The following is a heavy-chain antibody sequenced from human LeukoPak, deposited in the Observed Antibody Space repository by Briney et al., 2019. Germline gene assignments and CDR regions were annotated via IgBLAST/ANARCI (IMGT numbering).Heavy chain of an antibody. V-gene: IGHV3-30*02. D-gene: IGHD3-10*01. J-gene: IGHJ4*02. CDR2: IRYERSNK. CDR3: AKEPINGDLYDFDG. CDR1: GFTFSSYG. Sequence: PVGSLRLSCAASGFTFSSYGMHSVRQAPGEGLERVSFIRYERSNKYYADSVKVRFTISRDNSKNTLYLQMNSRRAEDTAVYNFAKEPINGDLYDFDGWGQGTLVIVSS.